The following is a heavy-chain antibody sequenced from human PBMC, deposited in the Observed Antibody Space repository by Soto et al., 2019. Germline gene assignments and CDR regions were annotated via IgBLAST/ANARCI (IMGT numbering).Heavy chain of an antibody. CDR2: ISAYNGNK. CDR3: ARVLGQQLFDY. CDR1: GYTFTSYG. J-gene: IGHJ4*02. D-gene: IGHD6-13*01. V-gene: IGHV1-18*01. Sequence: QVQLVQSGAEVKKPGASVKVSCKASGYTFTSYGISWVRQAPGQGLDWMGWISAYNGNKKYAQKRQGRVTMTTGTSTGTAYMELRSRRSDDTAVYYCARVLGQQLFDYWGQGTLVTVSS.